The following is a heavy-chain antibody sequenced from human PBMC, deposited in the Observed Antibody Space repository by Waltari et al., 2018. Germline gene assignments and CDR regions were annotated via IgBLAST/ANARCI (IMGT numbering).Heavy chain of an antibody. V-gene: IGHV3-23*01. CDR3: AKYYDFWSGYYPNWFDP. CDR2: ISGSGGST. J-gene: IGHJ5*02. CDR1: GFTFSSYA. Sequence: EVQLLESGGGLVQPGGSLRLSCAASGFTFSSYAMSWVRRAPGKGLEWVSAISGSGGSTYYADSGKGRFTITRDNSKNTLYLQMNSLRAEDTAVYYCAKYYDFWSGYYPNWFDPWGQGTLVTVSS. D-gene: IGHD3-3*01.